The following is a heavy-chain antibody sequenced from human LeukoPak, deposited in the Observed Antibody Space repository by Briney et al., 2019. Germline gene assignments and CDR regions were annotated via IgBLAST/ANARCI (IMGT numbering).Heavy chain of an antibody. D-gene: IGHD6-13*01. V-gene: IGHV3-74*01. J-gene: IGHJ4*02. CDR2: ISSDGSST. CDR1: GFTFSSYW. Sequence: GGSLRLSCAASGFTFSSYWMHWVRQAPGKGPVWVSRISSDGSSTTYADSVKGRFTISRDNAKNTLYLQMNSLRAEDTAVYYCGRGGKVEQLVLARWGQGSLVTVSS. CDR3: GRGGKVEQLVLAR.